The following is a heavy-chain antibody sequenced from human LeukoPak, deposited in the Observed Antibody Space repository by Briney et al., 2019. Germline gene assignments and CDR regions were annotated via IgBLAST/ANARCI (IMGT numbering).Heavy chain of an antibody. CDR2: VDPQDGET. CDR1: GYIFGNHY. V-gene: IGHV1-69-2*01. J-gene: IGHJ3*02. Sequence: ATVKISCKTTGYIFGNHYIHWVQQAPGIGLEWVGRVDPQDGETMYAPKFQGRVIITADTSADTVYMELSSLRSEDTAVYYCVRAAGPTKASDIWGQGTMVTVSS. D-gene: IGHD6-25*01. CDR3: VRAAGPTKASDI.